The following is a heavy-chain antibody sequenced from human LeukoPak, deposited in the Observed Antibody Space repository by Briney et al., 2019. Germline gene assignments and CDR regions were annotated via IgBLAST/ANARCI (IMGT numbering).Heavy chain of an antibody. V-gene: IGHV3-23*01. CDR3: AKANAYYSSCSDY. CDR2: ISGSGGST. CDR1: GFTFSSYA. J-gene: IGHJ4*02. D-gene: IGHD2-2*01. Sequence: GGSLRLSCAASGFTFSSYAMSWVRQAPGKGLEWVSAISGSGGSTYYADSVKGRFTISRDNSKNTLCLQMNSLRAEDTAVYYCAKANAYYSSCSDYWGQGTLVTVSS.